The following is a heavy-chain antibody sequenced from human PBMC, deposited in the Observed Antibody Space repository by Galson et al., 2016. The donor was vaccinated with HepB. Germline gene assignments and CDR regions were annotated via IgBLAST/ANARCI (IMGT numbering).Heavy chain of an antibody. Sequence: LRLSCAASGFTFSSFAMNWVRQAPGKGLEWLSYISSSSGDIYYADSVEGRFTISRDNAKNSLCLQINSLRAEDTAVYYCARTRSSGWPSDYWGQGTLVTVSS. CDR2: ISSSSGDI. D-gene: IGHD6-19*01. CDR1: GFTFSSFA. V-gene: IGHV3-21*05. J-gene: IGHJ4*02. CDR3: ARTRSSGWPSDY.